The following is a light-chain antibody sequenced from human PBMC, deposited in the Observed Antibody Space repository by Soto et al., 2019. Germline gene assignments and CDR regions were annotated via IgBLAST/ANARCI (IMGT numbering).Light chain of an antibody. J-gene: IGKJ1*01. V-gene: IGKV1-5*03. Sequence: DIQMTQSPSTLSASVGDRVTITCRASQSISSWLAWYQQKPGTAPKLLIYKASTLQSGVPARFSGSGSGTEITLNISGLQRDDFATYYCQQYSDNWTFGQGTKVEIK. CDR3: QQYSDNWT. CDR2: KAS. CDR1: QSISSW.